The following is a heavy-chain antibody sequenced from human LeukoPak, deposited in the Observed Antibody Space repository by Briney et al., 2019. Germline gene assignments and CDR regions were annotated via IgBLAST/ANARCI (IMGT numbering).Heavy chain of an antibody. J-gene: IGHJ4*02. D-gene: IGHD3-10*01. CDR1: GYTFTSYG. V-gene: IGHV1-18*01. Sequence: GASVKVSCKSSGYTFTSYGISWVRHGPGQGLEWMGWTSAYNGNTNYAQKLHGRVTMTTATSTSTDYMELTRMRSADPPVYYCARDPVVRGVSNFDSWGQGTLVTVSS. CDR2: TSAYNGNT. CDR3: ARDPVVRGVSNFDS.